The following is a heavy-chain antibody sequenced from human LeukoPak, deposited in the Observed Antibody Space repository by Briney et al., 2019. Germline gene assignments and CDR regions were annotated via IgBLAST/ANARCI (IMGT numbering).Heavy chain of an antibody. V-gene: IGHV3-30-3*01. Sequence: PGGSLRLSCVASGFSLSNFQMYWVRQAPGKGLEWVSIISLDGSTEFYADSVKGRFTISRDNAKNALYLQMNSLRAEDTAVYYCARGGLELDYWGQGTLVTVSS. CDR3: ARGGLELDY. J-gene: IGHJ4*02. CDR1: GFSLSNFQ. D-gene: IGHD1-7*01. CDR2: ISLDGSTE.